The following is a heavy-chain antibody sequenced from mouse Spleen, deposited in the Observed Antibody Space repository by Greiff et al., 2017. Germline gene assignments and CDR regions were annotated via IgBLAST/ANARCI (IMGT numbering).Heavy chain of an antibody. CDR2: IDPSDSYT. CDR3: ARVHYGNYPYYAMDY. V-gene: IGHV1-69*01. CDR1: GYTFTSYW. D-gene: IGHD2-1*01. Sequence: QVQLQQPGAELVMPGASVKLSCKASGYTFTSYWMHWVKQRPGQGLEWIGEIDPSDSYTNYNQKFKGKATLTVDKSYSTAYMQLSSLTSEDSAVYYCARVHYGNYPYYAMDYWGQGTSVTVSS. J-gene: IGHJ4*01.